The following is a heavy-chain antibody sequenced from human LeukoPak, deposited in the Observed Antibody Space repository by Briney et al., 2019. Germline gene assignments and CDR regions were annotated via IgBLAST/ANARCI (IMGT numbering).Heavy chain of an antibody. CDR1: GGSISSGGYY. Sequence: SETLSLTCTVSGGSISSGGYYWSWIRQHPGKGLEWIGYIYYSGSTYYNPSLKSRVTISVDTSKNQFSLKLSSVTAADTAVYYCARWPYGSGSSYHYYYYGMDVWGQGTTVTVSS. CDR2: IYYSGST. CDR3: ARWPYGSGSSYHYYYYGMDV. V-gene: IGHV4-31*03. D-gene: IGHD3-10*01. J-gene: IGHJ6*02.